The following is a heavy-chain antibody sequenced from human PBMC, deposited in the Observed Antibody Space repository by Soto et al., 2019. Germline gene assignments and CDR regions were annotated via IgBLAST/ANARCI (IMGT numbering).Heavy chain of an antibody. V-gene: IGHV3-23*01. Sequence: EVHLLQSGGGLVQPGGSLRLSCAASGFIFSNYAMNWVRQAPGKGLEWVSIVTSRGYTTYYADSVKGRFTISRDNSKNTLYLQVNSLTAEDTAVYYCAKDRLGGGLDYWGQGTLVSVSS. CDR1: GFIFSNYA. CDR3: AKDRLGGGLDY. D-gene: IGHD3-16*01. J-gene: IGHJ4*02. CDR2: VTSRGYTT.